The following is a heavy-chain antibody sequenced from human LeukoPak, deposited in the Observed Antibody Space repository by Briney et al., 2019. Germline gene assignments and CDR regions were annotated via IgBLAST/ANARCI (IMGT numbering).Heavy chain of an antibody. D-gene: IGHD6-13*01. CDR3: ARNLPGEAAAGTEDYYYYYMDV. CDR1: GYTFTSYY. Sequence: GASVKVSCKASGYTFTSYYMHWVRQAPGQGLEWMGIINPSGGSTSYAQKFQGRVTMTRDTSTSTVYMELSSLRSEDTAVYYCARNLPGEAAAGTEDYYYYYMDVWGKGTTVTVSS. J-gene: IGHJ6*03. V-gene: IGHV1-46*01. CDR2: INPSGGST.